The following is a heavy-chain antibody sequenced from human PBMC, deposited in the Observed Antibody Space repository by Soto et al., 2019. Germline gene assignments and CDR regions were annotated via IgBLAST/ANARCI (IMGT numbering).Heavy chain of an antibody. CDR2: ISYDGSNK. D-gene: IGHD1-26*01. Sequence: GGSLRLSCAASGFTFSSYAMHWVRQAPGKGLEWVAVISYDGSNKYYADSVKGRFTSSRDNSKNTLYLQMNSLRAEDTAVYYCARNGGSYYYYYGMDVWGQGTTVTVSS. CDR3: ARNGGSYYYYYGMDV. J-gene: IGHJ6*02. CDR1: GFTFSSYA. V-gene: IGHV3-30-3*01.